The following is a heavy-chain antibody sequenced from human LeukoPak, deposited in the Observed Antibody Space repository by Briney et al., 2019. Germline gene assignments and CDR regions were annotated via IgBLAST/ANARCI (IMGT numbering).Heavy chain of an antibody. D-gene: IGHD1-7*01. CDR3: ARDNWNYGNWFDP. CDR1: GGSISSSSYY. V-gene: IGHV4-39*07. Sequence: PSETQSLTCTVSGGSISSSSYYWGRIRQPPGKGLEWIGSIYYSGSTYYNPSLKSRVTISVDTSKNQLSLKLSSVTAADTAVYYCARDNWNYGNWFDPWGQGTLVTVSS. J-gene: IGHJ5*02. CDR2: IYYSGST.